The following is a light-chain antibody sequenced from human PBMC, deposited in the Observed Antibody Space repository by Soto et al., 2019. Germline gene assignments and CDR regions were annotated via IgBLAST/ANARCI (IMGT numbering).Light chain of an antibody. Sequence: DIPLTQSPSFLSASVGDRLTITCRASQDIRSSLAWYQQKRWKAPNLLTHTVSTLQSGVPSRFSGSRSGTEFTLTISSLQPEDFATYYCQQFNSSPFTFGGGTKVEI. CDR2: TVS. V-gene: IGKV1-9*01. CDR1: QDIRSS. J-gene: IGKJ4*01. CDR3: QQFNSSPFT.